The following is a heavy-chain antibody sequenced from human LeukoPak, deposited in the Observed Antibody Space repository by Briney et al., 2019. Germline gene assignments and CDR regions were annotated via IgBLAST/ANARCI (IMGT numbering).Heavy chain of an antibody. CDR3: AAVPESYYTVYYFYY. D-gene: IGHD3-10*01. Sequence: SETLSLTCAVYGGSFSGYYWSWIRQPPGKGLEWIAEINHSGSTKYNPSLKSRVTISVDTSKNQFSLKLTSVTAADTAVYYCAAVPESYYTVYYFYYWGQGTLVTVSS. CDR1: GGSFSGYY. CDR2: INHSGST. J-gene: IGHJ4*02. V-gene: IGHV4-34*01.